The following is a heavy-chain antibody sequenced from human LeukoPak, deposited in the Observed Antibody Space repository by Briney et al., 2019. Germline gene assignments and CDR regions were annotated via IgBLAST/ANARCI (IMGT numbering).Heavy chain of an antibody. CDR2: IYTSGST. V-gene: IGHV4-61*02. CDR3: ARGHRHYCSSTSCHRAGFDP. Sequence: PSETLSLTCTVSGGSISSGSYYWSWIRQPAGKGLEWVGRIYTSGSTNYNPSLKSRVTISVDTSKNQFSLKLSSVTAADTAVYYCARGHRHYCSSTSCHRAGFDPWGQGTLVTVSS. J-gene: IGHJ5*02. D-gene: IGHD2-2*01. CDR1: GGSISSGSYY.